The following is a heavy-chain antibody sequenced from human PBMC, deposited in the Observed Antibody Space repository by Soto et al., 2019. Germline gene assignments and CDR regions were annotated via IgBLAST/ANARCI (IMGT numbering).Heavy chain of an antibody. CDR2: IYYSGST. J-gene: IGHJ5*02. V-gene: IGHV4-39*01. Sequence: SETLSLTCTVSGGSISSSSYYWGWIRQPPGKGLEWIGSIYYSGSTYYNPSLKSRVTISVDTSKNQFSLKLSSVTAADTAVYYCASCVVPAAMPESYNWFDPWGQGTLVTVSS. D-gene: IGHD2-2*01. CDR1: GGSISSSSYY. CDR3: ASCVVPAAMPESYNWFDP.